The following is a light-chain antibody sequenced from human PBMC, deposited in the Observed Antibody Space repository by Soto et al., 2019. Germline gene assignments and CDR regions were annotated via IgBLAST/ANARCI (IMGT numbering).Light chain of an antibody. CDR3: QQHNTYPAT. Sequence: DIQMTQSPSTLSASVGDTVTITCRASQSVSTWLAWYQQKPGKAPKLLIYMASTLESGVPSRFSGSASGTEFTLTISSLQPDDFATYYCQQHNTYPATFGQGTKGEIK. CDR2: MAS. CDR1: QSVSTW. J-gene: IGKJ1*01. V-gene: IGKV1-5*03.